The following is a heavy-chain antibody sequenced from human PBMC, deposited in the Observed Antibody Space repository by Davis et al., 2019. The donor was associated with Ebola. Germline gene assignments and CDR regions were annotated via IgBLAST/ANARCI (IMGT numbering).Heavy chain of an antibody. Sequence: HSQTLSLTCAISGDSVSINSAGWNWIRQSPSRGLEWLRRTYYNSKWYHDYAVSVKSRIIINPDTSKNQISLQLNSVTPDDTAVYYCTRGWLRGWFDPWGQGTQVIVSS. CDR1: GDSVSINSAG. J-gene: IGHJ5*02. CDR3: TRGWLRGWFDP. CDR2: TYYNSKWYH. V-gene: IGHV6-1*01. D-gene: IGHD5-12*01.